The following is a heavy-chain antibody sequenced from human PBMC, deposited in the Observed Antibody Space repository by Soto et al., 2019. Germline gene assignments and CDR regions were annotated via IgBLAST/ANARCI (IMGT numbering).Heavy chain of an antibody. Sequence: QVQLVESGGGVVQPGRSLRLSCAASGFTFSNYGIHWVRQAPGKGLEWVAVISYDGSRKYYAESVKGRFTISRDNSKNMLYLQMNNLRGEDTAVYYCAKDIYSYGGALDHWGQGTLVIVSS. CDR3: AKDIYSYGGALDH. CDR2: ISYDGSRK. J-gene: IGHJ4*02. V-gene: IGHV3-30*18. D-gene: IGHD3-16*01. CDR1: GFTFSNYG.